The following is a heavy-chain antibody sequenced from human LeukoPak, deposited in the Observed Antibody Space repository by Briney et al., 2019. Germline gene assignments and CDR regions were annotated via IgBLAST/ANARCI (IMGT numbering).Heavy chain of an antibody. CDR1: GDSIRSSDYL. J-gene: IGHJ5*02. Sequence: PSETLSLSCTVSGDSIRSSDYLWGWIRQPPGKEPEWIGSIHYSGRTYYNPSLRSRVIIAVDTSKNQFSLRLGSVTAADTAVYYCARDGGETIKGGGDTNWFDPWGQGTLVTVSS. V-gene: IGHV4-39*07. D-gene: IGHD3-16*01. CDR2: IHYSGRT. CDR3: ARDGGETIKGGGDTNWFDP.